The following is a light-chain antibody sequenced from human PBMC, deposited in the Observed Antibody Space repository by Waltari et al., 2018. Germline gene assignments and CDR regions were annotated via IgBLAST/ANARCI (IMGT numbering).Light chain of an antibody. Sequence: DIQMTQSPSSMSASVGGRVTITCQASQHIYNYLNWYQQKPGKAPKLLIYAASNLQTGVPSRFSGGGSGTDFTFVISNLQPEDIATYYCQQYEGLPRTFGQGTKLEMK. V-gene: IGKV1-33*01. CDR1: QHIYNY. J-gene: IGKJ2*02. CDR2: AAS. CDR3: QQYEGLPRT.